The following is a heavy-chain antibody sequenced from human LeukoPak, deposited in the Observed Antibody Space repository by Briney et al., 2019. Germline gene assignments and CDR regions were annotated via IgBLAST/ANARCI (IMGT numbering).Heavy chain of an antibody. CDR3: ARAVGAATWGFYGMDV. CDR1: GYTFTDYH. V-gene: IGHV1-2*02. CDR2: INPNNGGT. Sequence: GASVKVSCKASGYTFTDYHIHWVRQVPGQGLEWMGWINPNNGGTKYAQMFQGRVTLTRDTSISTAYMELSSLISDDTTIYYCARAVGAATWGFYGMDVWGQGTTVTVSS. J-gene: IGHJ6*02. D-gene: IGHD2-15*01.